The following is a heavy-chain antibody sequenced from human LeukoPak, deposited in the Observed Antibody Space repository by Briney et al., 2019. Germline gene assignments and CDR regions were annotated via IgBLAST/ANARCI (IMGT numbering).Heavy chain of an antibody. V-gene: IGHV1-18*01. CDR3: ARELGAIAEAGRDWYFDL. CDR2: SSAYNGNT. D-gene: IGHD6-19*01. J-gene: IGHJ2*01. CDR1: GYTFTSYG. Sequence: ASVKVSCKASGYTFTSYGISWVRQAPGQGLEWMGWSSAYNGNTNYAQKLQGRVTMTTDTSTSTAYMELRSLRSDDTAVYYCARELGAIAEAGRDWYFDLWGRGTLVTVSS.